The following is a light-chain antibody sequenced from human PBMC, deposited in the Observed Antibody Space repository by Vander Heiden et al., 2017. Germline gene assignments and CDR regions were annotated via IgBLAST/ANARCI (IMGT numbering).Light chain of an antibody. CDR1: QSISSW. J-gene: IGKJ5*01. Sequence: IQMTQSPSTLSASVGDRVTIICRASQSISSWLAWYQQKPGKAPKLLIYKASSLESGVPSRFSGSGSGTEFTLTISSLQPDDFATYYCEQCNSYPITFGQGTRLEIK. CDR2: KAS. V-gene: IGKV1-5*03. CDR3: EQCNSYPIT.